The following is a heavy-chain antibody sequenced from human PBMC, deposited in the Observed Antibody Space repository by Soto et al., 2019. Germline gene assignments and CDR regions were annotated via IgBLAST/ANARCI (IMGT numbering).Heavy chain of an antibody. V-gene: IGHV3-30-3*01. CDR2: ISYDGSNK. J-gene: IGHJ4*02. Sequence: PEVSLRLSCAASGFTFSSYALHWVRKAPGNGLEWVAVISYDGSNKYYAYSVKRRFTISRDNSKNTLYLQMNSLRAEDTAVYYCARRYHQYSSSWTFDYWGQGTLVTVAS. D-gene: IGHD6-13*01. CDR3: ARRYHQYSSSWTFDY. CDR1: GFTFSSYA.